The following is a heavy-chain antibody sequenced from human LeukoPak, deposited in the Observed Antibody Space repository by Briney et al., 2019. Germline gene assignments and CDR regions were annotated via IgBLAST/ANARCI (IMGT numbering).Heavy chain of an antibody. D-gene: IGHD3-10*01. Sequence: SETLSLTCTVSGGSINSYYWSWIRQPPGKGLECLGYIHYTGSTNYNPSLKSRVTISVDTSKSQFSLKLSSVTAADTAIYYCARGGYYGSGSSTPYDYWGQGTLVTVSS. J-gene: IGHJ4*02. CDR3: ARGGYYGSGSSTPYDY. V-gene: IGHV4-59*01. CDR1: GGSINSYY. CDR2: IHYTGST.